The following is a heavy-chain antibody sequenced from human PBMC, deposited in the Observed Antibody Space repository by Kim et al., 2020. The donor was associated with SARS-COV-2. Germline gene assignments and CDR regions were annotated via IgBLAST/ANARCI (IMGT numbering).Heavy chain of an antibody. CDR2: ISYDGSNK. J-gene: IGHJ4*02. CDR1: GFTFSSYG. D-gene: IGHD3-10*01. CDR3: AKDLERDVLLWFGELLAPSDY. Sequence: GGSLRLSCAASGFTFSSYGMHWVRQAPGKGLEWVAVISYDGSNKYYADSVKGRFTISRDNSKNTLYLQMNSLRAEDTAVYYCAKDLERDVLLWFGELLAPSDYWGQGTLVTVSS. V-gene: IGHV3-30*18.